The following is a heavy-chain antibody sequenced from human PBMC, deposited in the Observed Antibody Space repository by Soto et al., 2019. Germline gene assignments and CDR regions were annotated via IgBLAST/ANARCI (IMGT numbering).Heavy chain of an antibody. J-gene: IGHJ3*02. CDR1: GGTFSSYA. D-gene: IGHD4-17*01. CDR3: ARDSTVVTPGADAFDI. V-gene: IGHV1-69*12. CDR2: IIPIFGTA. Sequence: QVQRVQSGAEVKKPGSSVKVCCKASGGTFSSYAISWVRQAPGQGLEWMGGIIPIFGTANYAQKFQGRVTITADECTSTAYMELSSLRSEDTAVYYCARDSTVVTPGADAFDIWGQGTMVTVSS.